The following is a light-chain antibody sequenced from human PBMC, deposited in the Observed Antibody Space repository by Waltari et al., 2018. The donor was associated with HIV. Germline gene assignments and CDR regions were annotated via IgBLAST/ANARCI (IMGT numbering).Light chain of an antibody. V-gene: IGKV4-1*01. J-gene: IGKJ1*01. CDR3: QQYYNTPLT. CDR2: WSS. CDR1: QTVLYDYTQKNY. Sequence: DIILTQSPDTLAVSLGDRATINCRSSQTVLYDYTQKNYLSWYKKKPGQPPKLLLYWSSAPESDVPARFTRSASATDFTLTITDFQADDAAIYFCQQYYNTPLTFCQWTSAYIK.